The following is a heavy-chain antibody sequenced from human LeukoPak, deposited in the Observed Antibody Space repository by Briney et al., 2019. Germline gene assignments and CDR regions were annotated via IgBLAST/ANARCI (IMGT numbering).Heavy chain of an antibody. V-gene: IGHV3-21*01. CDR1: GFTFSSYS. D-gene: IGHD6-19*01. CDR3: ARELNRQWLVRSKSPFDY. J-gene: IGHJ4*02. CDR2: ISSSSSYI. Sequence: KPGGSLRLSCAASGFTFSSYSMNWVRQAPGKGLEWVSSISSSSSYIYYADSVKGRFTISRDNAKNSLYLQMNSLRAEDTAVYYCARELNRQWLVRSKSPFDYWGQGTLVTVSS.